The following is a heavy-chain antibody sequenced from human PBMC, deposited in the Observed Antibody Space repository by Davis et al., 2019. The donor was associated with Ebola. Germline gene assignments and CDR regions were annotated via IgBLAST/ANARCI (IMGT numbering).Heavy chain of an antibody. V-gene: IGHV3-53*01. CDR2: IYSGGST. Sequence: GGSLRLSCAASGFTVSSNYMSWVRQAPGKGLEWVSVIYSGGSTYYAVSVKGRFTISRENSKNTLYLQMNSLRAEDTAVYYCAREFAGDPLYYDYGMDVWGQGTTVTVSS. J-gene: IGHJ6*02. D-gene: IGHD4-17*01. CDR1: GFTVSSNY. CDR3: AREFAGDPLYYDYGMDV.